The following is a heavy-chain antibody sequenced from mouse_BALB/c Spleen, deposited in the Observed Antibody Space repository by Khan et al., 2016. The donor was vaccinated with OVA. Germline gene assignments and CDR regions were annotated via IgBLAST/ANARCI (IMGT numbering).Heavy chain of an antibody. CDR2: INPGSGGA. Sequence: QVQLKESGAELVRPGTSVKVSCKASGYAFTDYLIEWLKQRPGQGLEWIGVINPGSGGANYNEKFKDKATLPADKSSNTAYMQLTSLTSDDSAVYFCSRSGYGFGAYWGPGTLVTVSA. CDR1: GYAFTDYL. J-gene: IGHJ3*01. D-gene: IGHD3-2*02. CDR3: SRSGYGFGAY. V-gene: IGHV1-54*01.